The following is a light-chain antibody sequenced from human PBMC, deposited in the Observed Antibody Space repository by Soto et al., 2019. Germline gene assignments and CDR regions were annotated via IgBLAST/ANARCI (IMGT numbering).Light chain of an antibody. Sequence: QSALTQPASVSGSPGQSFTISCTGNSSDVGSYNLVSWYQHLPGKAPKLMIYEGSKRPSGVSNRFSGSKSGNTASLTISGLQAEDEADYFCCSYAGSSSVLFGGGTKLTVL. J-gene: IGLJ2*01. CDR1: SSDVGSYNL. V-gene: IGLV2-23*01. CDR3: CSYAGSSSVL. CDR2: EGS.